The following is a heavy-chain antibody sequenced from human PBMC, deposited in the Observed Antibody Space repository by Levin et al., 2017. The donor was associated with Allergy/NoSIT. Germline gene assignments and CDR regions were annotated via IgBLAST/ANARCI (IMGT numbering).Heavy chain of an antibody. J-gene: IGHJ4*02. D-gene: IGHD1-26*01. CDR1: GFIFTTYG. Sequence: GSLRLSCAASGFIFTTYGMNWVRQAPGKGLECVSYISSSGRTIYYADSVKGRFTISRDNARNSLFLQMNSLRDEDTAVYYCATDQQWEQPHYFDSWGQGTLVSVSS. CDR2: ISSSGRTI. CDR3: ATDQQWEQPHYFDS. V-gene: IGHV3-48*02.